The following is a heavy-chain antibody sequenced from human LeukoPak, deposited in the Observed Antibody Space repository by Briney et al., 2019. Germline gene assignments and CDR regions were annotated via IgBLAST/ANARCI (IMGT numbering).Heavy chain of an antibody. V-gene: IGHV4-59*01. CDR2: IYYSGST. Sequence: SETLSLTCTVSGGSISSYYWSWIRQPPGKGLEWIGYIYYSGSTNYNPSLKSRVTISVDTSKNQFSLKLSSVTAANTAVYYCAREVEWLDAFDIWGQGTMVTVSS. D-gene: IGHD6-19*01. CDR3: AREVEWLDAFDI. J-gene: IGHJ3*02. CDR1: GGSISSYY.